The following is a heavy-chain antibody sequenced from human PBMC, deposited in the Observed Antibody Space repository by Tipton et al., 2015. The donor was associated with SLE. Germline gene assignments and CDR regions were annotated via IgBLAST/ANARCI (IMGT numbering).Heavy chain of an antibody. D-gene: IGHD3-22*01. Sequence: TLSLTCAVYGGSFSGYYWSWIRQPPGKGLEWIGEINHSGSTNYNPSLKSRVTISVDTSKNRFSLKLSSVTAADTAVYYCASRSHYYDSSGYLWYFDLWGRGTLVTVSS. J-gene: IGHJ2*01. CDR1: GGSFSGYY. CDR3: ASRSHYYDSSGYLWYFDL. CDR2: INHSGST. V-gene: IGHV4-34*01.